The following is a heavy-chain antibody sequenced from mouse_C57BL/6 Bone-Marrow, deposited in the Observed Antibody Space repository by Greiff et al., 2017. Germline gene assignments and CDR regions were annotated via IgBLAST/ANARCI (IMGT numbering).Heavy chain of an antibody. CDR2: IYPGSGNT. J-gene: IGHJ3*01. CDR3: ARGGIYYGNRFAY. Sequence: QVQLKQPGAELVRPGASVKLSCKASGYTFTDYYINWVKQRPGQGLEWIARIYPGSGNTYYNEKFKGKATLTAEKSSSTAYMQLSSLTSEDSAVYFCARGGIYYGNRFAYWGQGTLVTVSA. V-gene: IGHV1-76*01. CDR1: GYTFTDYY. D-gene: IGHD2-1*01.